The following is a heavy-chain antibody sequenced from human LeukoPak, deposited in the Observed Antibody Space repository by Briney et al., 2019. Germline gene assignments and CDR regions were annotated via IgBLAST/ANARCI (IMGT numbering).Heavy chain of an antibody. J-gene: IGHJ4*02. Sequence: GGSLRLSCAASGFTFSSYAMSWVRQAPGKGLEWVSAISGSGGSTYYADSVKGRFTISRDNSKNTLYLQMNSLRAEDTAVYYCAKDGGSYGDYPNFYFDYWGQGTLVTVSS. V-gene: IGHV3-23*01. CDR1: GFTFSSYA. CDR3: AKDGGSYGDYPNFYFDY. D-gene: IGHD4-17*01. CDR2: ISGSGGST.